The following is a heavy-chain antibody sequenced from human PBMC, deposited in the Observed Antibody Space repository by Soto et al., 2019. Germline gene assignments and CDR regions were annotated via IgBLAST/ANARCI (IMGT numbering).Heavy chain of an antibody. CDR2: IIPIFGTA. Sequence: QVQLVQSGAEVKKPGSSVKVSCKASGGTFSSYAISWVRQAPGQGLEWMGGIIPIFGTANYAQKFQDRVTITADESMKTAYMELSSLRSNYTAVYYSERVSSNWYKDYFDYWGQGTLVTVSS. V-gene: IGHV1-69*12. J-gene: IGHJ4*02. D-gene: IGHD6-13*01. CDR3: ERVSSNWYKDYFDY. CDR1: GGTFSSYA.